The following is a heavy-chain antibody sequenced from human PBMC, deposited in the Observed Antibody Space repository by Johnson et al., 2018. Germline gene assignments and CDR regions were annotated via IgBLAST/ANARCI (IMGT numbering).Heavy chain of an antibody. CDR1: GFSFSNSG. CDR2: ISYDVSNK. CDR3: AKVRHYYDSSGHLHIRGAFDI. V-gene: IGHV3-30*18. Sequence: QVQLVESGGGVVQPGRSLRLSCAASGFSFSNSGMHWVRQAPGKGLEWVAVISYDVSNKYYADSVTGRFTISRDNSKNTLYLQMNSLRNQETGVYYCAKVRHYYDSSGHLHIRGAFDIWGQGTMVTVSS. D-gene: IGHD3-22*01. J-gene: IGHJ3*02.